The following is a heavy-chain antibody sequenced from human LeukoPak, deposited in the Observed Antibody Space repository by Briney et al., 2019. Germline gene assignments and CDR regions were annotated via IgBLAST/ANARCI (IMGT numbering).Heavy chain of an antibody. CDR1: GFTFSDHY. J-gene: IGHJ4*02. CDR2: ISGSGGRT. D-gene: IGHD2-2*01. CDR3: AKDSWRDQLPFIFDY. Sequence: GGSLRLSCAASGFTFSDHYMSWVRQAPGKGLEWVSGISGSGGRTFYADSVKGRFSISRDNSKNTLSLQMNSLRADDTAVYYCAKDSWRDQLPFIFDYWGQGILVTVSS. V-gene: IGHV3-23*01.